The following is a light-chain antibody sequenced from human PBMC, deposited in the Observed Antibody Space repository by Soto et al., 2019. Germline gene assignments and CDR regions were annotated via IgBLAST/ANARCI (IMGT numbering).Light chain of an antibody. CDR3: QQYGSLLWT. CDR2: GAS. Sequence: IVLAPCVPTVRLSTWQRATLSCRASQSVSSSYLAWYQQKPGQAPRLLISGASSRATGIPDRFSGSGSGTDFTLTISRLEPEDFAVYYCQQYGSLLWTFGQGTKVDIK. J-gene: IGKJ1*01. CDR1: QSVSSSY. V-gene: IGKV3-20*01.